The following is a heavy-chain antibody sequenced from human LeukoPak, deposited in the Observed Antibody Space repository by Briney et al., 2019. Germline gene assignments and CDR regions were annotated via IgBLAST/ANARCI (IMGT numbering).Heavy chain of an antibody. V-gene: IGHV4-59*11. CDR2: IYYIGST. D-gene: IGHD3-3*01. CDR3: ARGSDYGDY. CDR1: GGSISSHC. J-gene: IGHJ4*02. Sequence: PSETLSLTCTVSGGSISSHCWTWIRQPAGKGLEWIGYIYYIGSTNYNPSLKGRVTMSVDTSKNQFSLRLSSVTAADTAVYDCARGSDYGDYWGQGTLVTVAS.